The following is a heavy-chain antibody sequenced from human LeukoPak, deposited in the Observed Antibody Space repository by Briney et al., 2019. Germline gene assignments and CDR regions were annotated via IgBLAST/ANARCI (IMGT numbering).Heavy chain of an antibody. Sequence: PSETLSLTCTVSGGSISSYYWSWIRQPPGKGLEWIGYIYYSGSTNYNPSLKSRVTISVDTSKNQFSLKLSSVTAADTAVYYCASLSFGHTTAFDYWGQGTLVTVSS. CDR2: IYYSGST. CDR1: GGSISSYY. D-gene: IGHD3-10*01. J-gene: IGHJ4*02. V-gene: IGHV4-59*01. CDR3: ASLSFGHTTAFDY.